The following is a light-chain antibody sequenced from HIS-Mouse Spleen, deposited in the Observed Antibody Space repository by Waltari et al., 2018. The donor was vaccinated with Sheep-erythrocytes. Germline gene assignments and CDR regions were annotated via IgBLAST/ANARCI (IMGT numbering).Light chain of an antibody. CDR1: ALPQKY. J-gene: IGLJ1*01. CDR2: EDS. CDR3: YSTDSSGNRDV. V-gene: IGLV3-10*01. Sequence: SYELTQPPSVSVSPGQTARITCPGDALPQKYAYWYQQKSGQAPVLVIYEDSKRPSGIPERFSGSSSGTMATLTISGAQVEDEADYYCYSTDSSGNRDVFGTGTKVTVL.